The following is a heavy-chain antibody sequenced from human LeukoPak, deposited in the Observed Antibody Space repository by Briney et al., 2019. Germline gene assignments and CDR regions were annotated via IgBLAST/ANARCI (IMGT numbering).Heavy chain of an antibody. D-gene: IGHD1-26*01. CDR2: IIPIFGTA. V-gene: IGHV1-69*01. Sequence: GASVKVSCKASGGTFSTYAINWVRQAPGQGLEWMGGIIPIFGTAIYAQKFQGRVTITADESTSTAYMELSSLRSEDTAVYYCARVPGSYWGMEGYYFDYWGQGTLVTVSS. J-gene: IGHJ4*02. CDR1: GGTFSTYA. CDR3: ARVPGSYWGMEGYYFDY.